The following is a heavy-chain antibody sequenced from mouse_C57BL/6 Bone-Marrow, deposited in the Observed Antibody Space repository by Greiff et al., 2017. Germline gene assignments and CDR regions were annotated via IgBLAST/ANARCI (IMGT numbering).Heavy chain of an antibody. J-gene: IGHJ4*01. V-gene: IGHV1-69*01. D-gene: IGHD2-3*01. CDR1: GYTFTSYW. CDR3: ADGYYAIDY. Sequence: QVQLQQPGAELVMPGASVKLSCKASGYTFTSYWMHWVKQRHGQGLEWIGEIDPSDSYTNYNQKLKGKSTLTVDKSSNTAYMQLSSLASEDSAVYYCADGYYAIDYWGQGTSVTVSS. CDR2: IDPSDSYT.